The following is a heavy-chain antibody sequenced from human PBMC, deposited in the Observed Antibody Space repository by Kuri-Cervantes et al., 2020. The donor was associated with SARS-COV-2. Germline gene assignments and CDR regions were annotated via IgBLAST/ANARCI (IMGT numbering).Heavy chain of an antibody. CDR3: TTLIDY. Sequence: GSLRLSCTVSGGSISSYYWSWIRQPAGKGLEWIGRIYTSGSTNYNPSLKSRVTMSVDTSKNQFSLKLSSVTAADTAVYYCTTLIDYCGQGALVTVSS. CDR1: GGSISSYY. CDR2: IYTSGST. J-gene: IGHJ4*02. V-gene: IGHV4-4*07.